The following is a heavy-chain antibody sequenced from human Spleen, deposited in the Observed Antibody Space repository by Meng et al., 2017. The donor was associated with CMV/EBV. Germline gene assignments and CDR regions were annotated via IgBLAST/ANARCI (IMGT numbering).Heavy chain of an antibody. D-gene: IGHD6-19*01. J-gene: IGHJ4*02. Sequence: SCAASGSTFASYAMSWVRQAQGKGLEWVSYISSSGSTIYYADSVKGRFTISRDNAKNSLYLQMNSLRAEDTAVYYCARDYGSGWSDYWGQGTLVTVSS. CDR2: ISSSGSTI. V-gene: IGHV3-11*01. CDR3: ARDYGSGWSDY. CDR1: GSTFASYA.